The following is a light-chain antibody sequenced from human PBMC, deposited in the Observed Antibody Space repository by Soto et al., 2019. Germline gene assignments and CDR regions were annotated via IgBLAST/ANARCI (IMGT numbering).Light chain of an antibody. CDR1: QGMSNY. J-gene: IGKJ1*01. CDR2: AES. CDR3: QKYNSPPRT. Sequence: DIQMTQSPSSLSASVGDRVTITCRASQGMSNYLAWYQQKPGKVPKLLIYAESTLQSGVPSRFSGSGSGTDFTLTISSLQPEDVATYYCQKYNSPPRTFGQGTKVEIK. V-gene: IGKV1-27*01.